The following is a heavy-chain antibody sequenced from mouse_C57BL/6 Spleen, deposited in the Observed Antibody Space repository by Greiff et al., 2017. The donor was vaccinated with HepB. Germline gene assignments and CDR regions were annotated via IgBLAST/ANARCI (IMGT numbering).Heavy chain of an antibody. CDR2: IRSKSNNYAT. J-gene: IGHJ4*01. V-gene: IGHV10-1*01. Sequence: DVQLQESGGGLVQPKGSLKLSCAASGFSFNTYAMNWVRQAPGKGLEWVARIRSKSNNYATYYADSVKDRFTISRDDSESMLYLQMNNLKTEDTAMYYCVRRGFSYAVGRWGQGTSGTVSS. CDR1: GFSFNTYA. CDR3: VRRGFSYAVGR.